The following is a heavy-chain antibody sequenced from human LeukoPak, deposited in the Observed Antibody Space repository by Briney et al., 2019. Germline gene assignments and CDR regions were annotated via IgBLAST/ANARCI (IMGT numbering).Heavy chain of an antibody. CDR2: IRYDGSNK. CDR3: AHEYCSGGSCSCWFDP. Sequence: PGGSLRLSCAASGFTSSSYGMHWVRQAPGKGLEWVAFIRYDGSNKYYADSVKGRFTISRDNSKNTLYLQMNSLRAEDTAVYYCAHEYCSGGSCSCWFDPWGQGTLVTVSS. V-gene: IGHV3-30*02. CDR1: GFTSSSYG. J-gene: IGHJ5*02. D-gene: IGHD2-15*01.